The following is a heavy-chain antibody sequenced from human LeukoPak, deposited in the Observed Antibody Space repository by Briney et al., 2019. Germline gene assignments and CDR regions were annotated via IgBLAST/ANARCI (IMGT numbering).Heavy chain of an antibody. J-gene: IGHJ4*02. V-gene: IGHV3-23*01. Sequence: GSLRLSCAASGFTFSSYAMSWVRQAPGKGLEWVSAITNSGGTTYYADSVKGRFTISRDNSKNTLYLPMNSLRAEDTAVYYCAKDPPHVSWLFDYWGQGTLVTVSS. D-gene: IGHD3-16*01. CDR3: AKDPPHVSWLFDY. CDR2: ITNSGGTT. CDR1: GFTFSSYA.